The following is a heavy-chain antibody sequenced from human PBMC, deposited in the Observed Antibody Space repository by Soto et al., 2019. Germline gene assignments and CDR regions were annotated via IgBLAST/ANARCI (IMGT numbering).Heavy chain of an antibody. V-gene: IGHV3-9*01. CDR1: GFTFDDYA. CDR2: ISWNSGSI. CDR3: AKDTGAGDY. D-gene: IGHD6-19*01. J-gene: IGHJ4*02. Sequence: DVQLVESGGGLVQPGRSLRLSCAASGFTFDDYAMHWVRQAPGKGLEWVSGISWNSGSIGYADSVKGRFTISRDNAKNSLYLQMNSLRAEDTALYYCAKDTGAGDYWGQGTLVTVSS.